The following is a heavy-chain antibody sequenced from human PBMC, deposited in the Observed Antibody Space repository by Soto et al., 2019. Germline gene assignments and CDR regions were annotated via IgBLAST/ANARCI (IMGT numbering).Heavy chain of an antibody. Sequence: SETLSLTCAVSGGSISSGGYSWSWIRQPPGKGLEWIGYIYHSGSTYYNPSLKSRVTISIHRSKNQFSLKLTSLTGADTAVYYFARRGESITNFGQSSHTLNRFDHWRPGPLVTV. D-gene: IGHD3-3*01. CDR2: IYHSGST. J-gene: IGHJ5*02. V-gene: IGHV4-30-2*01. CDR1: GGSISSGGYS. CDR3: ARRGESITNFGQSSHTLNRFDH.